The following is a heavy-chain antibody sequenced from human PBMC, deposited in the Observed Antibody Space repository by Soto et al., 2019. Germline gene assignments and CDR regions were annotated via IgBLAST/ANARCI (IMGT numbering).Heavy chain of an antibody. CDR3: ARLWGGYSYGTFYYMDV. Sequence: PSETLSLTCTVSGGSISSYYWSWIRQPPGKGLEWIGYIYHSGSTNYNPSLKSRVTISVDTSKNQFSLKLSSVTAADTAVYYCARLWGGYSYGTFYYMDVWGKGTTVTV. CDR2: IYHSGST. D-gene: IGHD5-18*01. CDR1: GGSISSYY. V-gene: IGHV4-59*08. J-gene: IGHJ6*03.